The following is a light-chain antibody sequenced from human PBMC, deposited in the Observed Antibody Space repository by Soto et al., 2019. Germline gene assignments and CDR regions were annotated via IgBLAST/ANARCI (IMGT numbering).Light chain of an antibody. CDR2: GAS. CDR1: QSVKSS. J-gene: IGKJ5*01. Sequence: EIMMTQSPATLSVSPGERATLSCRASQSVKSSLAWYQQKPGQAPRLLIYGASTRATGIPARFSGSGSGTEFTLTISSLQSEDFAVYYCQQYRTWPLTFGQGTRLEIK. V-gene: IGKV3-15*01. CDR3: QQYRTWPLT.